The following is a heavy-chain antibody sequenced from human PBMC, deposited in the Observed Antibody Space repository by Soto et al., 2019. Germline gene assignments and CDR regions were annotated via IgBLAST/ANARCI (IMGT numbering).Heavy chain of an antibody. J-gene: IGHJ4*02. CDR3: ARAFEYSSPPVGFDY. CDR2: IYYSGST. Sequence: PSETLSLTCTVSGGSISSGGYYWSWIRQHPGKGLEWIGYIYYSGSTYYNPSLKSRVTISVDTSKNQFSLKLSSVTAADTAVYYCARAFEYSSPPVGFDYWGQGTLVTVSS. D-gene: IGHD6-6*01. CDR1: GGSISSGGYY. V-gene: IGHV4-31*03.